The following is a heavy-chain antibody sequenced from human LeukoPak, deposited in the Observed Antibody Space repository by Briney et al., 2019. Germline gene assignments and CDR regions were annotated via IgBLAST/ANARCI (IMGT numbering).Heavy chain of an antibody. CDR1: GFTFSSSA. D-gene: IGHD2-15*01. V-gene: IGHV3-23*01. CDR3: AKQLGYCSDGSCYFPY. J-gene: IGHJ4*02. Sequence: GGSLRLSCAASGFTFSSSAMSWVRQAPGKGLEWASAISNNGGYTYYADSVQGRFTISRDNSKSTLCLQMNSLRAEDTAVYYCAKQLGYCSDGSCYFPYWGQGPLVTVSS. CDR2: ISNNGGYT.